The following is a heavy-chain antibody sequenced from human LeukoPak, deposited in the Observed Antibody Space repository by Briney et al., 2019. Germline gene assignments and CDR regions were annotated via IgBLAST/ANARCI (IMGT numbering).Heavy chain of an antibody. Sequence: SQTLSLTCTVSGGSISSGSYYWGWIRQPPGKGLEWIGSVHYSGTTYYNPSLKSRVTISVDTSKNQFSLRLSSVTAADTAVYYCARQESSSMWFDPWGQGTLVTVSS. D-gene: IGHD6-6*01. CDR2: VHYSGTT. V-gene: IGHV4-39*01. J-gene: IGHJ5*02. CDR3: ARQESSSMWFDP. CDR1: GGSISSGSYY.